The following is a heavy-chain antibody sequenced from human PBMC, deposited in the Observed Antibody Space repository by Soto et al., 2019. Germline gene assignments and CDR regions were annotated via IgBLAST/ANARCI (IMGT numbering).Heavy chain of an antibody. Sequence: QVQLVESGGGVVQPGRSLRLSCAASGFIFSSYAMHWVRQAPGKGLEWVAVLSCDGSFKYYADSVKGRFTISRDNSKNTLDLQMNSLRAEDTAVYYCAKGHWGVDTQLPHPTGYFDYWGQGTLVTVSS. V-gene: IGHV3-30*18. CDR3: AKGHWGVDTQLPHPTGYFDY. D-gene: IGHD2-2*01. CDR1: GFIFSSYA. CDR2: LSCDGSFK. J-gene: IGHJ4*02.